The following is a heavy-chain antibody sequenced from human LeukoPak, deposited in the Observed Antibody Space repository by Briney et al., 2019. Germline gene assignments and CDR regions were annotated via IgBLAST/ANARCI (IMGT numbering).Heavy chain of an antibody. CDR2: INPNSGGT. V-gene: IGHV1-2*02. CDR3: ARGGAGRRVLRFLEWLAFDI. Sequence: ASVKVSCKASGYTFTSYGISWVRQAPGQGLEWMGWINPNSGGTNYAQKFQGRVTMTRDTSISTAYMELSRLRSDDTAVYYCARGGAGRRVLRFLEWLAFDIWGQGTMVTVSS. D-gene: IGHD3-3*01. J-gene: IGHJ3*02. CDR1: GYTFTSYG.